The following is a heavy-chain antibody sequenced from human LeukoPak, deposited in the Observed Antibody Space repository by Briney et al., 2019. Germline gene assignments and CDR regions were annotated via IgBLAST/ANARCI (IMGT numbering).Heavy chain of an antibody. CDR3: ARGRQQLVDNYFDY. CDR1: GGSFSGYY. Sequence: SGTLSLTCAVYGGSFSGYYWSWIRQPPGKGLEWIGEINHSGSTNYNPSLKSRVTISVDTSKNQFSLKLSSVTAADTAVYYCARGRQQLVDNYFDYWGQGTLVTVSS. V-gene: IGHV4-34*01. D-gene: IGHD6-13*01. CDR2: INHSGST. J-gene: IGHJ4*02.